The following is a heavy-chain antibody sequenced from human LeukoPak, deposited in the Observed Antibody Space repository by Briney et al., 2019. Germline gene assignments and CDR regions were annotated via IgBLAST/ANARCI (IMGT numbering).Heavy chain of an antibody. D-gene: IGHD2-21*02. V-gene: IGHV3-15*01. CDR3: TTDWGLPNCGGDCYLP. Sequence: PGGSLRLSCAASGFTFNSHTIHWVRQAPGKGLEWVGRIKSKSDGETTDYAAPVKGRFTISRDDLDKMVYLQMDSLKTEDTAIYYCTTDWGLPNCGGDCYLPWGQGTLVTVSS. CDR2: IKSKSDGETT. CDR1: GFTFNSHT. J-gene: IGHJ5*02.